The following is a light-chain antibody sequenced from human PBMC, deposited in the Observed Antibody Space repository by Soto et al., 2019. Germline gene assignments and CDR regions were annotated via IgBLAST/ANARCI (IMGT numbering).Light chain of an antibody. J-gene: IGKJ1*01. V-gene: IGKV1-5*03. CDR3: QHYNTYPWT. Sequence: DIQMPQPPSILSSSLGARFATTWRASQSISSWLAWYQQKPGKAPNLLIHKASHLASGVPSRFSGSGSGTEFTLTISSLQPGDFATYYCQHYNTYPWTFGQGTKVDI. CDR1: QSISSW. CDR2: KAS.